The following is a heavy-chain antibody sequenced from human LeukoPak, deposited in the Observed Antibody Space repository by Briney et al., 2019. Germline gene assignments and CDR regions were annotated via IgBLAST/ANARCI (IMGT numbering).Heavy chain of an antibody. Sequence: PSETLSLTCAVYGGSFSGYYWSWIRQPPGKGLECIGEINHSGSTNYNPSLKSRVTISVDTSKNQFSLKLSSVTAADTAVYYCARGSRYYGSGSYPIKRRCYFDYWGQGTLVTVSS. CDR1: GGSFSGYY. V-gene: IGHV4-34*01. CDR3: ARGSRYYGSGSYPIKRRCYFDY. J-gene: IGHJ4*02. CDR2: INHSGST. D-gene: IGHD3-10*01.